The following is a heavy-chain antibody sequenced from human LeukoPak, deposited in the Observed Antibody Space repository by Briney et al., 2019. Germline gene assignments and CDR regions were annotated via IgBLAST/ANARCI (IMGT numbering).Heavy chain of an antibody. Sequence: GGSLRLSCAASGFTFANSAMNWVRQAPGKGLEWVSSITYSGSSTYSADSVKGRFTISRDNSKDTLFLQMDSLRTEDTALYYCAKGSSFAWYFDYWGQGTLVTVSS. V-gene: IGHV3-23*01. D-gene: IGHD1-26*01. CDR3: AKGSSFAWYFDY. CDR1: GFTFANSA. CDR2: ITYSGSST. J-gene: IGHJ4*02.